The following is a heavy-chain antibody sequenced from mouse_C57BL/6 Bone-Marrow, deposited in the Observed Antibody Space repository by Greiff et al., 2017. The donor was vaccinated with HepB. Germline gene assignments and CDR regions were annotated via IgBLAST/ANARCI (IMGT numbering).Heavy chain of an antibody. CDR3: AREEGSNYFDY. Sequence: EVKLMESGPGLVKPSQSLSLTCSVTGYSITSGYYWNWIRQFPGNKLEWMGYISYDGSNNYNPSLKNRIPITRDTSKNQFFLKLNSVTTEDTATYYCAREEGSNYFDYWGQGTTLTVSS. CDR1: GYSITSGYY. V-gene: IGHV3-6*01. D-gene: IGHD1-1*01. J-gene: IGHJ2*01. CDR2: ISYDGSN.